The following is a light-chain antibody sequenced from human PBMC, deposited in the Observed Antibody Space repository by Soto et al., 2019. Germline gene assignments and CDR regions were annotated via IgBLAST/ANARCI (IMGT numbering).Light chain of an antibody. CDR2: FDD. CDR1: SSNIGNNA. J-gene: IGLJ1*01. V-gene: IGLV1-36*01. CDR3: AAWDDSLNGPV. Sequence: QSVLTQPPSVSAAPRQRVTISCSGSSSNIGNNAVNWYQQLPGKAPKLLIYFDDLLPSGVSDRFSGSKSGTSASLAISGLQSEDEADYYCAAWDDSLNGPVLGTGTKLTVL.